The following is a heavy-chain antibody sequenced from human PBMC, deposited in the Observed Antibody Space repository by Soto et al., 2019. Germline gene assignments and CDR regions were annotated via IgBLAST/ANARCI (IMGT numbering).Heavy chain of an antibody. V-gene: IGHV4-34*01. CDR1: GGSFSGYY. Sequence: SETLSLTCAVYGGSFSGYYWSWIRQPPGKGLEWIGEINHSGSTNYNPSLKSRVTISVDTSKNRFSLKLSSVTAADTAVYYCARNGARFLVSNYYYYYGMDVWGQGTTVTVSS. CDR2: INHSGST. D-gene: IGHD3-3*01. J-gene: IGHJ6*02. CDR3: ARNGARFLVSNYYYYYGMDV.